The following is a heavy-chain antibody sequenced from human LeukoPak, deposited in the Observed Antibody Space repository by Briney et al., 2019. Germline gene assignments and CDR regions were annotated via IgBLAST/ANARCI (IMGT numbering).Heavy chain of an antibody. CDR2: ISSSSSTI. CDR1: GFTFSSYS. J-gene: IGHJ4*02. CDR3: AIAPKDCSGGSCYFPGY. V-gene: IGHV3-48*01. D-gene: IGHD2-15*01. Sequence: GGSLRLSCAASGFTFSSYSMNWVRQAPGKGLEWVSYISSSSSTIYYADSVKGRFTISRDNAKNSLYLQMNSLRAEDTAVYYCAIAPKDCSGGSCYFPGYWGQGTLVTVSS.